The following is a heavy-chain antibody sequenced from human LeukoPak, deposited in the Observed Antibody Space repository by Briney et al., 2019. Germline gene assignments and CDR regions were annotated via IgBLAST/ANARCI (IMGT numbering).Heavy chain of an antibody. J-gene: IGHJ2*01. CDR2: IYYSGST. V-gene: IGHV4-31*11. CDR1: GGSFSGYY. CDR3: ARETTNYLDYWYFDL. D-gene: IGHD4-11*01. Sequence: SETLSLTCAVYGGSFSGYYWSWIRQHPGKGLEWIGYIYYSGSTYYNPSLKSRVTISVDTSKNQFSLKLSSVTAADTAVYYCARETTNYLDYWYFDLWGRGTLVTVSS.